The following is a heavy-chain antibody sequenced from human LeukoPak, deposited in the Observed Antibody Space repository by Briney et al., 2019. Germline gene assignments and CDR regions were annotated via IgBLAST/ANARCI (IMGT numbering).Heavy chain of an antibody. J-gene: IGHJ6*02. CDR1: GFTFSSYW. CDR3: ARAEYDRSGSIYYYYGMDI. Sequence: GGSLRLSCAASGFTFSSYWMSWIRQAPERGLEWVANIRQDGSDKYYVDSVQGRFTISRDNSKNTLYLQMNSLRREDTAEYYCARAEYDRSGSIYYYYGMDIWGQGTTVTVSS. CDR2: IRQDGSDK. V-gene: IGHV3-7*01. D-gene: IGHD3-22*01.